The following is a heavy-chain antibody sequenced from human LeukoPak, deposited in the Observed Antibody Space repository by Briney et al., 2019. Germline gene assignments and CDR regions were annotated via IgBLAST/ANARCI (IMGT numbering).Heavy chain of an antibody. V-gene: IGHV3-74*01. J-gene: IGHJ6*02. CDR1: GFTFSNYW. D-gene: IGHD1-26*01. CDR3: ARVRSGSSAGNYGMDV. Sequence: PGGSLRLSCAASGFTFSNYWMHWVRQAPGKGLVWVSRINSDGSSTTYADSVKGRFTISRDNAKNTLYVQMNSLRAEDTAVYYCARVRSGSSAGNYGMDVWGQGTPVTVSS. CDR2: INSDGSST.